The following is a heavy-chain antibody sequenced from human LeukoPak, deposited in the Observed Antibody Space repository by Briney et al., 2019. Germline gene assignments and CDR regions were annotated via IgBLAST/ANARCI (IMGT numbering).Heavy chain of an antibody. J-gene: IGHJ4*02. D-gene: IGHD6-13*01. CDR2: MNPNSGNT. CDR3: ASQGSSEANYFDY. Sequence: ASVKVSCKASGYTFTSYDINWVRQATGQGLEWMGWMNPNSGNTGYAQKFQGRVTMTRNTSISTAYMELSSLRSEDTAVYYCASQGSSEANYFDYWGQRTLVTVSS. V-gene: IGHV1-8*01. CDR1: GYTFTSYD.